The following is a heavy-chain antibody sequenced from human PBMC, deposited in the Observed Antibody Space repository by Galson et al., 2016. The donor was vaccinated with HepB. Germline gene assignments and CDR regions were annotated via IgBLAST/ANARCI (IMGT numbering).Heavy chain of an antibody. CDR1: GYYFTSYW. V-gene: IGHV5-51*01. J-gene: IGHJ3*02. Sequence: QSGAEVKKPGESLKISCKGSGYYFTSYWIAWVRQMPGKGLEWMGIIYPGDSDTTYSPSFQGRVTISADKSISTAYLQWGSLKASDTAMYYCARQAVVDDAFDIWGQGTMVTVSS. CDR3: ARQAVVDDAFDI. D-gene: IGHD2-21*01. CDR2: IYPGDSDT.